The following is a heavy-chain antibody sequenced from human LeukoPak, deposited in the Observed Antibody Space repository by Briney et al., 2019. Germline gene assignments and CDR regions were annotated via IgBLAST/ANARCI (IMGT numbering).Heavy chain of an antibody. CDR2: IYPGDSDT. CDR3: ARHSRGGPPVHPSFDY. J-gene: IGHJ4*02. CDR1: GYGFTSYW. V-gene: IGHV5-51*01. Sequence: GESLKISCKGSGYGFTSYWIGWVRQMPGKGLEWMGIIYPGDSDTRYSPSFQGQVTISADKSISTAYLQWSSLKASDTAMYYRARHSRGGPPVHPSFDYWGQGTLVTVSS.